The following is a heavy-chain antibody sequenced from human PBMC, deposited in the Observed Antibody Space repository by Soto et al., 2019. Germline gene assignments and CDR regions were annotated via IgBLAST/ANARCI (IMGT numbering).Heavy chain of an antibody. V-gene: IGHV4-39*01. CDR1: GGSISSSSYY. CDR3: ARSPDAYNWNYGWFDP. Sequence: SETLSLTCTVSGGSISSSSYYWGWIRQPPGKGLEWIGSIYYSGSTYYNPSLKSRVTISVDTSKNQFSLKLSSVTAADTAVYYCARSPDAYNWNYGWFDPWGQGTLVTVSS. J-gene: IGHJ5*02. D-gene: IGHD1-7*01. CDR2: IYYSGST.